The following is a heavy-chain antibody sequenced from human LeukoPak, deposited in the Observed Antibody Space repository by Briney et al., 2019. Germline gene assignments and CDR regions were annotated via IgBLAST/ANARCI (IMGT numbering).Heavy chain of an antibody. CDR2: ILYDGSNK. CDR1: GFSFSSYG. V-gene: IGHV3-30*02. D-gene: IGHD4-17*01. Sequence: GGSLRLSCAASGFSFSSYGMHWVRQAPGKGLEWVTLILYDGSNKYYADSVKGRFTISRDNAKNTLYLQMNSLRAEDTAVYYCARVLRRYYYYMDVWGKGTTVTVSS. CDR3: ARVLRRYYYYMDV. J-gene: IGHJ6*03.